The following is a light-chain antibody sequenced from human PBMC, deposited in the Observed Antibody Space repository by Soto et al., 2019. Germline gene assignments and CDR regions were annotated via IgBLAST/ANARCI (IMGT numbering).Light chain of an antibody. CDR1: QSVRNSY. Sequence: EIVLTQSPGTLSLSPGERATLSCRASQSVRNSYLAWYQQKPGQAPRLLIYGASSRATGIPDRFSGSGSGADFTLTISRLEPEDFAVYYCEQYGSSPRTFGQGTKVDIK. V-gene: IGKV3-20*01. CDR3: EQYGSSPRT. CDR2: GAS. J-gene: IGKJ1*01.